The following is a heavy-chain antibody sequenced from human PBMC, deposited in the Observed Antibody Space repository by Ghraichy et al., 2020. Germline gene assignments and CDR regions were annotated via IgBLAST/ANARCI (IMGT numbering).Heavy chain of an antibody. CDR3: ARGGGSSWYGAYFDY. Sequence: SETLSLTCTVSGGSISSYYWSWIRQPPGKGLEWIGYIYYSGSTNYNPSLKSRVTISVDTSKNQFSLKLSSVTAADTAVYYCARGGGSSWYGAYFDYWGQGTLVTVSS. J-gene: IGHJ4*02. V-gene: IGHV4-59*01. D-gene: IGHD6-13*01. CDR2: IYYSGST. CDR1: GGSISSYY.